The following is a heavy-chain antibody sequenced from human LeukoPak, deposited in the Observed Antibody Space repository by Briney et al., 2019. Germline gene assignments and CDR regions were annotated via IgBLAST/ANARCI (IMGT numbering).Heavy chain of an antibody. J-gene: IGHJ3*02. Sequence: GGSLRLSCAASGFTFSSYWMSWVRQAPGKGLEWVSGISGSGVKTDYADSVKGRFTISRDNSKNTLYLQMNSLRAEDTALYYCAKGNGFCSSTSCYPDAFDIWGQGTMVTVFS. CDR2: ISGSGVKT. D-gene: IGHD2-2*01. CDR3: AKGNGFCSSTSCYPDAFDI. CDR1: GFTFSSYW. V-gene: IGHV3-23*01.